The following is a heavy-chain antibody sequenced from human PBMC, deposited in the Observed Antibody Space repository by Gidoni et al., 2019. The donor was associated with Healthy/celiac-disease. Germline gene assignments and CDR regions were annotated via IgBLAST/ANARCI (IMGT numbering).Heavy chain of an antibody. Sequence: QVQLQQWGAGLLKPSETLSLTCAVYGGSFSGYYWSWIRQPPGKGLEWIGEINHSGSTNYNPSLKSRVTISVDTSKNQFSLKLSSVTAADTAVYYCARGGPSSWTREVYYYYYMDVWGKGTTVTVSS. CDR2: INHSGST. V-gene: IGHV4-34*01. D-gene: IGHD6-13*01. CDR3: ARGGPSSWTREVYYYYYMDV. CDR1: GGSFSGYY. J-gene: IGHJ6*03.